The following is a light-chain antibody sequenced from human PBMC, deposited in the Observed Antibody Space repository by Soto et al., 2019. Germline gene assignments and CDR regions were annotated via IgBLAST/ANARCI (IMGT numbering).Light chain of an antibody. CDR3: QQYGSSPPWT. Sequence: EIVLXXXPGTLSLSPGERATLSCRASQSVSSSYLAWYQQKPGQAPRLLIYGASSRATGIPDRFSGSGSGTDFTLTISRLEPEDFAVYYCQQYGSSPPWTFGQGTKVEIK. CDR2: GAS. V-gene: IGKV3-20*01. J-gene: IGKJ1*01. CDR1: QSVSSSY.